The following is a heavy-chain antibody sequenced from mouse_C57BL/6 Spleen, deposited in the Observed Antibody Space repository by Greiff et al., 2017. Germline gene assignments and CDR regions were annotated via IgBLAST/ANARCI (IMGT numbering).Heavy chain of an antibody. CDR2: IWSGGST. D-gene: IGHD2-1*01. J-gene: IGHJ2*01. CDR3: ARNSLPYGKRDFDY. CDR1: GFSLTSYG. Sequence: QVQLKESGPGLVQPSQSLSITCTVSGFSLTSYGVHWVRQSPGKGLEWLGVIWSGGSTDYNAAFISRLSISKDNSKSQDFFKMNSLQADDTAIYYCARNSLPYGKRDFDYWGQGTTLTVSS. V-gene: IGHV2-2*01.